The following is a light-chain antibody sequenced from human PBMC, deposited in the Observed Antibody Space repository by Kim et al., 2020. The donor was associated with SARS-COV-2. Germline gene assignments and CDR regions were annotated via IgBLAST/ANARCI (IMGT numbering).Light chain of an antibody. CDR1: QSISSL. V-gene: IGKV1-5*01. CDR3: QQYNSYSVYT. J-gene: IGKJ2*01. CDR2: DAS. Sequence: DIQMTQSPSTLSASVGDRVTITCRASQSISSLLAWYQQKPGKAPKLLIYDASSLESGVPSRFSGSGSGTEFTLTISSLQPDDFATYYCQQYNSYSVYTFGQGTKLEI.